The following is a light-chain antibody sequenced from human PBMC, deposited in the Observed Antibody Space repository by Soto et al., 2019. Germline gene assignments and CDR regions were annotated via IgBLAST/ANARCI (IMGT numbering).Light chain of an antibody. Sequence: EIVMTQSPATLSVSPGERATLSCRASQSISTNLAWYQQKPGQAPRLLISGASTRATGIPARFSGSGSGTEFTLTSSSLQSEHFAVYYCQQYNSWPPLTFGGGTKVEIK. CDR2: GAS. J-gene: IGKJ4*01. V-gene: IGKV3-15*01. CDR3: QQYNSWPPLT. CDR1: QSISTN.